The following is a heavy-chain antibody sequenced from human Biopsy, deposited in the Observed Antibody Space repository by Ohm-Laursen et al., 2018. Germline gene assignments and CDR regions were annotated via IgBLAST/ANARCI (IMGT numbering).Heavy chain of an antibody. CDR3: ARGRSHLLPDHDWFDP. V-gene: IGHV3-21*06. CDR2: ISRSTSHI. D-gene: IGHD1-14*01. J-gene: IGHJ5*02. CDR1: GFSLTNYT. Sequence: SLRLSCAASGFSLTNYTINWVRQAPGKGLEWVSSISRSTSHILYAETLKGRFTSPRDNAKNSVYLQMNGLRVEDTAVYYCARGRSHLLPDHDWFDPWGQGTLVTVSS.